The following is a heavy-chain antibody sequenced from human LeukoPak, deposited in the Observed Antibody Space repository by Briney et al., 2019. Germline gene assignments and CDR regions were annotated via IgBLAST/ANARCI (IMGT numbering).Heavy chain of an antibody. CDR1: GFTFSDYY. Sequence: GGSLRLSCAASGFTFSDYYMSWIRQAPGKGLEWVSYISTSGSTIYYADSVKGRFTISRDNAKNSLYLQMNSLRAEDTAVYYCAKESCSSRCNFDYWGQGTLVTVSS. CDR3: AKESCSSRCNFDY. J-gene: IGHJ4*02. D-gene: IGHD2-2*01. V-gene: IGHV3-11*01. CDR2: ISTSGSTI.